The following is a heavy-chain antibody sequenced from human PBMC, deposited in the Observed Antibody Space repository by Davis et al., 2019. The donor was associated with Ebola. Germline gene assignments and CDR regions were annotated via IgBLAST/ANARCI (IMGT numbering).Heavy chain of an antibody. CDR1: GGTFSSYA. CDR3: ARDGYCSGGSCYLSQNKLDY. J-gene: IGHJ4*02. V-gene: IGHV1-69*06. D-gene: IGHD2-15*01. CDR2: IIPIFGTA. Sequence: SVKVSCKASGGTFSSYAISWVRQAPGQGLEWMGGIIPIFGTANYAQKFQGRVTITADKSTSTAYMELRSLRSDDTAVYYCARDGYCSGGSCYLSQNKLDYWGQGTLVTVSS.